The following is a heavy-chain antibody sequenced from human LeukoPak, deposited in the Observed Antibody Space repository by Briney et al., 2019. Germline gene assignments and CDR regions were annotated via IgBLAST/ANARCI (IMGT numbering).Heavy chain of an antibody. CDR3: AREPNNVVTPAGFDY. Sequence: GGSLLLSSASSGFTFSTYAMTWVRPAPGKGLEWVSTISSGADYTYYADSVKGRFTISRDNSKSTLYLQKNSLRAEDTAVYYCAREPNNVVTPAGFDYWGQGTLVTVSS. CDR1: GFTFSTYA. J-gene: IGHJ4*02. V-gene: IGHV3-23*01. D-gene: IGHD2-2*01. CDR2: ISSGADYT.